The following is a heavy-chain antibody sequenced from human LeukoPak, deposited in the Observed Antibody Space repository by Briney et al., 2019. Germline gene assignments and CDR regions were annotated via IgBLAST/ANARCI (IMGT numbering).Heavy chain of an antibody. V-gene: IGHV3-7*01. CDR3: ARDPSDHYDFWSGYMSSYFDY. D-gene: IGHD3-3*01. J-gene: IGHJ4*02. CDR1: GFTFSSYW. CDR2: IKQDGSEK. Sequence: GGSLRLSCAASGFTFSSYWMSWVRQAPGKGLEWVANIKQDGSEKYYVDSVKGRFTISRDNAKNSLYLQMNSLRAEDTAVYYRARDPSDHYDFWSGYMSSYFDYWDQGTLVTVSS.